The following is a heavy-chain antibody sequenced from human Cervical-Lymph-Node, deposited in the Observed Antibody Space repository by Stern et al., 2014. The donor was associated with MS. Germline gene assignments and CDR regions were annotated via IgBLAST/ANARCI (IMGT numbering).Heavy chain of an antibody. CDR2: VYHTGSA. CDR3: ARDQGFQLMNS. V-gene: IGHV4-4*02. D-gene: IGHD2-2*01. J-gene: IGHJ4*02. CDR1: GDSISNDNW. Sequence: QLQLQESGPGLVRPSGTLSLTCAVSGDSISNDNWWSWVRQPPGKGLEWIGEVYHTGSATYDPSLKSRVTISVDKTKNQFSLSLTSMTAADTAVYYCARDQGFQLMNSWGQGTLVIVSS.